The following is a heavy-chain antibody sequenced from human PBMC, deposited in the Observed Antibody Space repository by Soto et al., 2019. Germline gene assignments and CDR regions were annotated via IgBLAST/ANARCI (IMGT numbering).Heavy chain of an antibody. CDR2: ISWNSGSI. CDR3: AKDTHPAGGSWYKDY. V-gene: IGHV3-9*01. CDR1: GFTFDDYA. D-gene: IGHD6-13*01. J-gene: IGHJ4*02. Sequence: GGSLRPSCAASGFTFDDYAMHWVRQAPGKGLEWVSGISWNSGSIGYADSVKGRFTISRDNAKNSLYLQMNSLRAEDTALYYCAKDTHPAGGSWYKDYWGQGTLVTVSS.